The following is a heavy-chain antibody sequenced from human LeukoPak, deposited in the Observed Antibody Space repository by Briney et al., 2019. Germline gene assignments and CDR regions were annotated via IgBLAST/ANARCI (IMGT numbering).Heavy chain of an antibody. CDR3: ARDSPVVAALDY. CDR2: IHHSGRT. V-gene: IGHV4-4*02. Sequence: SETLSLTCVVSGGSISSSYWWSWVRQAPGKGLEWIGEIHHSGRTNYNPSLKSRVTISVDKSKNQSSLKMSSVTAADTAVYYCARDSPVVAALDYWGQGTLVTVLS. D-gene: IGHD5-12*01. J-gene: IGHJ4*02. CDR1: GGSISSSYW.